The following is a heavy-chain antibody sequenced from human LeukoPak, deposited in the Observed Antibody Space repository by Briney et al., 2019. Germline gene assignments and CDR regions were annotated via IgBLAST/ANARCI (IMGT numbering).Heavy chain of an antibody. J-gene: IGHJ6*03. CDR1: GYTFTSYD. D-gene: IGHD6-13*01. CDR3: ARALVAAGTIYYYYYMDV. V-gene: IGHV1-8*01. Sequence: ASVKVSCKASGYTFTSYDVNWVRQATGQGLEWMGWMNPNSGNTGYAQKFQGRVTMTRNTSISTVYMELSSLTSEDTAVYYCARALVAAGTIYYYYYMDVWGKGTTVTASS. CDR2: MNPNSGNT.